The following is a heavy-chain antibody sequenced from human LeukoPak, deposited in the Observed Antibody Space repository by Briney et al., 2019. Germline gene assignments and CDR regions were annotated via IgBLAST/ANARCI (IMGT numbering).Heavy chain of an antibody. CDR2: INTNTGNP. J-gene: IGHJ6*03. CDR1: GYTFTSYA. CDR3: ARDGLNTMVRGKIHYYYMDV. D-gene: IGHD3-10*01. V-gene: IGHV7-4-1*02. Sequence: ASVKVSCKASGYTFTSYAMNWVRQAPGQGLEWMGWINTNTGNPTYAQGFTGRFVFSLDTSVSTAYLQISSLKAEDTAVYYCARDGLNTMVRGKIHYYYMDVWGKGTTVTISS.